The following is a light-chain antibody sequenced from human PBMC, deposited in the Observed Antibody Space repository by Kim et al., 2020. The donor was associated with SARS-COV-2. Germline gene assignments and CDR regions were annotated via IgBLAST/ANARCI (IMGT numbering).Light chain of an antibody. V-gene: IGLV1-44*01. CDR3: AAWDDSLNAVV. Sequence: ELTQPPSASGTPGQRVTISCSGSSSNIGSNTVKWYQQLPGTAPKLLIYTNNQRPSGVPDRFSGSKSGTSASLAISGLQSEDEAHYYCAAWDDSLNAVVFGGGTQLTVL. J-gene: IGLJ2*01. CDR1: SSNIGSNT. CDR2: TNN.